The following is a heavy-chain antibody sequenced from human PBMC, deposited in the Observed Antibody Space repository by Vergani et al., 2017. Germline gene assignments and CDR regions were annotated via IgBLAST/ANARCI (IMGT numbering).Heavy chain of an antibody. CDR3: ARHSGYDLGRLWAIDY. D-gene: IGHD5-12*01. Sequence: QLQLQESGPGLVKPSETLSLTCTVSGGSIITSSYYWGWIRQPPGPGLEWIGNIYYSGTTYYNPYLKSRVTISLDTSKNQFSLRLSSVTAADTAVYYCARHSGYDLGRLWAIDYWGQGTLVTGST. CDR2: IYYSGTT. CDR1: GGSIITSSYY. J-gene: IGHJ4*02. V-gene: IGHV4-39*01.